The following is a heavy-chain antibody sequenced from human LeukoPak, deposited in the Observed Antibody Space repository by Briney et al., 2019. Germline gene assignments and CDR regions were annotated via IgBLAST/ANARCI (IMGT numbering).Heavy chain of an antibody. CDR2: ISSSSSYI. CDR3: AKDPAVGYSYGTLDY. V-gene: IGHV3-21*04. CDR1: GFTFSSYS. J-gene: IGHJ4*02. Sequence: GGSLRLSCAASGFTFSSYSMNWVCQAPGKGLEWVSSISSSSSYIYYADSVKGRFTISRDNAKNSLYLQMNSLRAEDTAVYYCAKDPAVGYSYGTLDYWGQGTLVTVSS. D-gene: IGHD5-18*01.